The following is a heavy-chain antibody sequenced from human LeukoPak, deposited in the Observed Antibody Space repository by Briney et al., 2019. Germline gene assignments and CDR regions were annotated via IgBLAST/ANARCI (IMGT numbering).Heavy chain of an antibody. Sequence: ASVKVSCKASGYSFTGYYMHWVRQAPGQGLEWLGWINPNSGGTKYAQKFKGRVTMIRDTYVSTAYMELSRLRSDDTAVYYCARVDTAMVAGGGDYWGQGTLVTVSS. D-gene: IGHD5-18*01. CDR3: ARVDTAMVAGGGDY. J-gene: IGHJ4*02. CDR2: INPNSGGT. V-gene: IGHV1-2*02. CDR1: GYSFTGYY.